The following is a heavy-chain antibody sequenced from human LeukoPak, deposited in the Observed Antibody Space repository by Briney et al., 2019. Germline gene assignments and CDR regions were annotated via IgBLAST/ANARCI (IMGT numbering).Heavy chain of an antibody. CDR1: GGSISSGDYY. J-gene: IGHJ5*02. CDR2: IYYSGST. CDR3: ARDSRNWFDP. Sequence: SETLSLTCTVSGGSISSGDYYWTWIRQSPGKGLEWIGYIYYSGSTYYNPSLKSRLTISVDTSKNQFSLKLTSVTAADTGVYYCARDSRNWFDPWGQGTLVTVSS. V-gene: IGHV4-30-4*01.